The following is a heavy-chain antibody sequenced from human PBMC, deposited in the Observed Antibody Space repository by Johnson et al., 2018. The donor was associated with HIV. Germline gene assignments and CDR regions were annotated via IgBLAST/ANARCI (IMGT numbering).Heavy chain of an antibody. CDR3: TTYQQLGEYDAFDI. Sequence: VQLVESGGGLVKPGGSLRLSCAASGFTFSNAWMSWVRQAPGKGLEWVGRIKSTTDGGTTDYAAPVKGRFTISRDDSKNTLYLQMNSLKTEDTAVYYCTTYQQLGEYDAFDIWGQGTMVTVSS. CDR1: GFTFSNAW. D-gene: IGHD6-6*01. CDR2: IKSTTDGGTT. J-gene: IGHJ3*02. V-gene: IGHV3-15*01.